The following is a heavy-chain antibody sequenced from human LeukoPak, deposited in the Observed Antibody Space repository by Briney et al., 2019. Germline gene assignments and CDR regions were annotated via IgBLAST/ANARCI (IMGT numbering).Heavy chain of an antibody. CDR1: GFTVTNAW. CDR2: IKSKSDGGTT. D-gene: IGHD1-1*01. J-gene: IGHJ4*02. CDR3: AARYNWNDLAY. V-gene: IGHV3-15*01. Sequence: NTGGSLRLSCAASGFTVTNAWMSWVRQAPGKGLEWVGRIKSKSDGGTTDYAAPGKGRFTISRDDSKNTLYLQMKSLKIEDTAVYYCAARYNWNDLAYWGQGTLVTVSS.